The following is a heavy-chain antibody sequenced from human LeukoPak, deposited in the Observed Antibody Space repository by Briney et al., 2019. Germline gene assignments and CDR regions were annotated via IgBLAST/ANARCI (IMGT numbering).Heavy chain of an antibody. D-gene: IGHD3-10*01. Sequence: SETLSLTCTVSGGSISYYYWSWIRQPAGKGLEWIGRIYTSGSTNLNPSLKSRVTMSVDTSKNQISLKLTSVTAADTAVYYCARDWSGSGRYWNYWGQGILITVSS. J-gene: IGHJ4*02. V-gene: IGHV4-4*07. CDR1: GGSISYYY. CDR3: ARDWSGSGRYWNY. CDR2: IYTSGST.